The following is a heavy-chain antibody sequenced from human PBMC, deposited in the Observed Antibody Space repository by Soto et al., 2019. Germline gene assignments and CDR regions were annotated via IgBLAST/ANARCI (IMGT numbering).Heavy chain of an antibody. D-gene: IGHD2-15*01. Sequence: QVQLVESGGGVVQPGRSLRLSCAASGFTFSSYGMHWVLQAPGKGLEWVAVISYDGSDKYYADSVKGRFTISRDNSNNTLYLQMDSLRAEDTAVYYCAKGVVVATPYFQHWGQGTLVTVSS. CDR3: AKGVVVATPYFQH. J-gene: IGHJ1*01. CDR2: ISYDGSDK. V-gene: IGHV3-30*18. CDR1: GFTFSSYG.